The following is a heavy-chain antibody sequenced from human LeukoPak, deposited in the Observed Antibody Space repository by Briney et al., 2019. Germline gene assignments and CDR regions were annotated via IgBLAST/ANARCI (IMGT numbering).Heavy chain of an antibody. CDR1: GFTFSSYW. D-gene: IGHD4-23*01. V-gene: IGHV3-53*01. CDR2: IYRGGNT. J-gene: IGHJ4*02. Sequence: GGSLRLSCVASGFTFSSYWMHWVRQAPGKGLEWVSVIYRGGNTYYSDSVKGRFTISRDNSKNTLFLQMNSLRAEDAAVYYCARGYGADSGFASWGQGTLVTVSS. CDR3: ARGYGADSGFAS.